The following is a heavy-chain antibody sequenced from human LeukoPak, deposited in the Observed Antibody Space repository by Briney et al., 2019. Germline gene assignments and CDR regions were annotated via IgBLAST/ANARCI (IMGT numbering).Heavy chain of an antibody. CDR2: FYHGGST. V-gene: IGHV4-38-2*02. D-gene: IGHD3-9*01. CDR1: GYSISTGYY. J-gene: IGHJ4*02. Sequence: SETLSLTCTVSGYSISTGYYWDWIRQPPGQGLEWIGTFYHGGSTYYNPSLKSRVTISVDTSKNQFSLKLSSVTAADTAVYYCANGPHYNILTGYYKVRSHLDYWGQGTLVTVSS. CDR3: ANGPHYNILTGYYKVRSHLDY.